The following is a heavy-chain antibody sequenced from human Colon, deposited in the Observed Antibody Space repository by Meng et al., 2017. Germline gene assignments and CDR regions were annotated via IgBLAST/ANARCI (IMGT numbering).Heavy chain of an antibody. CDR3: ASFPPPGKQWLVTDY. V-gene: IGHV4-4*02. J-gene: IGHJ4*02. CDR1: GGSISSSNW. D-gene: IGHD6-19*01. Sequence: QGQLQESGPGLEKTSGPLSLTCAVSGGSISSSNWWSWVRQPPGKGLEWIGEIYHSGSTNYNPSLKSRVTISVDKSKNQFSLKLSSVTAADTAVYYCASFPPPGKQWLVTDYWGQGTLVTVSS. CDR2: IYHSGST.